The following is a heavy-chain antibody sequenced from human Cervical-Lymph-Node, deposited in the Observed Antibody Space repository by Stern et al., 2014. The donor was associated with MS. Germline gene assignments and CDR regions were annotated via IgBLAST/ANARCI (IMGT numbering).Heavy chain of an antibody. J-gene: IGHJ4*02. CDR2: INPIGGRT. CDR3: ARVGSGSGSHY. CDR1: GYTFTRYY. D-gene: IGHD3-10*01. V-gene: IGHV1-46*01. Sequence: QVQLVQSGAEVKKPGASVKVSCKASGYTFTRYYVHWGRQAPGQGLEWMGIINPIGGRTNYTQRFQGRVTMPRDTSTSAVYMEMSSLRSEDTAVYYCARVGSGSGSHYWGQGTLVTVSS.